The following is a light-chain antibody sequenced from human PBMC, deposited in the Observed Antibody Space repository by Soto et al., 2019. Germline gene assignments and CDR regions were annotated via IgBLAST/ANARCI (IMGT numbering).Light chain of an antibody. CDR2: GAP. Sequence: EIGLTQSPGTLSLSPGEIATLSCRASQSVSSSYLAWYQQKPGQAPRLLIYGAPSRATGTPERFSGSGSGTDLPLTVRRLEPEDFAVYCCQQYGSSRIPFGQGTRLEIK. CDR3: QQYGSSRIP. J-gene: IGKJ5*01. CDR1: QSVSSSY. V-gene: IGKV3-20*01.